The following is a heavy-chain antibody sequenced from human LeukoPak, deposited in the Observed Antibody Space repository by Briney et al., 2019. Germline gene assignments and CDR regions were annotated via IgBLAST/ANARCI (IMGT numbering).Heavy chain of an antibody. CDR1: GFTFSSYA. D-gene: IGHD4-17*01. J-gene: IGHJ5*02. CDR2: IIPIFGTA. V-gene: IGHV1-69*01. Sequence: GGSLRLSCAASGFTFSSYAISWVRQAPGQGLEWMGGIIPIFGTANYAQKFQGRVTITADESTSTAYMELSSLRSEDTAVYYCARDLPYGDYVPWGQGTLVTVSS. CDR3: ARDLPYGDYVP.